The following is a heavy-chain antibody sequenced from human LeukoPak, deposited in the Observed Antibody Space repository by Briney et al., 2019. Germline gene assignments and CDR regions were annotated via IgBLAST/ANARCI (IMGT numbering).Heavy chain of an antibody. CDR2: ISYDGSNK. J-gene: IGHJ4*02. Sequence: GGSLRLSCAASGFTFSSYAMHWVRQAPGKGLEWVAVISYDGSNKYYADSVKGRFTISRDNSKNTLYLQMNSLRAEDTAVYYCARASFQRWLQLGGDWGQGTLVTVSS. CDR3: ARASFQRWLQLGGD. CDR1: GFTFSSYA. D-gene: IGHD5-24*01. V-gene: IGHV3-30*04.